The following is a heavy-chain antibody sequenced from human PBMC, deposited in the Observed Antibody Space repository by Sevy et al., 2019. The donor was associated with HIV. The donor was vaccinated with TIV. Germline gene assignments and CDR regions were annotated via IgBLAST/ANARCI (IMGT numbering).Heavy chain of an antibody. CDR2: IIPILRIA. CDR1: GGTFSSYA. CDR3: ARGSDYYDSSGSGYYFDY. Sequence: ASVKVSCKASGGTFSSYAISWVRQAPGQGLEWMGRIIPILRIANYAQKFQGRVTITADKSTSTAYMELSSLRSEDTAVYYCARGSDYYDSSGSGYYFDYWGQGTLVTVSS. V-gene: IGHV1-69*04. J-gene: IGHJ4*02. D-gene: IGHD3-22*01.